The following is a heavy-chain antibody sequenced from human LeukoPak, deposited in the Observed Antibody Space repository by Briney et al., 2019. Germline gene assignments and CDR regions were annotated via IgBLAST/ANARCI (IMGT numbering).Heavy chain of an antibody. CDR2: INPSGGST. CDR3: ARAGGSYFDY. Sequence: ASVKVSCKASGYTFTSYYMHWVRQAPRQGLEWMGIINPSGGSTSYAKKFQGRATRTRDTSTRTVYMELSSLRSEDTAVYYCARAGGSYFDYWGQGTLVTVSS. J-gene: IGHJ4*02. CDR1: GYTFTSYY. V-gene: IGHV1-46*01. D-gene: IGHD1-26*01.